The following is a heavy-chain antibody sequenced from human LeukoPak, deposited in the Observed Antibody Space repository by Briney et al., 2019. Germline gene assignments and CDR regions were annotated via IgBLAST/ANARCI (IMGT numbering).Heavy chain of an antibody. V-gene: IGHV3-7*01. CDR2: IKQDGSEK. CDR3: ARVRGYSGSYPFDY. D-gene: IGHD1-26*01. CDR1: GFTFSSYW. J-gene: IGHJ4*02. Sequence: GGSLRLSCAASGFTFSSYWMSWVRRAPGKGLEWVANIKQDGSEKDYVDSVKGRFTISRDNAKNSLYLKMNSLRAEDTAVYYCARVRGYSGSYPFDYWGQGSLVTVSS.